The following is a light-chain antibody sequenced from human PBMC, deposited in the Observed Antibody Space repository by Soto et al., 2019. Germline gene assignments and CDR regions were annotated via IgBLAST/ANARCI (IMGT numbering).Light chain of an antibody. Sequence: EIVLTQSPGTLSLSPGERATLSCRASQSVSSSYLAWYQQKPGQAPRLLIYGASSRATGIPDRFSGSGSGTDFTLLISRLEPEDFAVYYCQQYGSSPGYTFGQGTKLEIK. CDR3: QQYGSSPGYT. J-gene: IGKJ2*01. V-gene: IGKV3-20*01. CDR1: QSVSSSY. CDR2: GAS.